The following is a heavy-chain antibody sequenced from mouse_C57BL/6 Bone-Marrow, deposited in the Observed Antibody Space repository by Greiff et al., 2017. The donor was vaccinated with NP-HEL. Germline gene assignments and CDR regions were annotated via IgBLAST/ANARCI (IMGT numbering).Heavy chain of an antibody. CDR3: ARRIYYDYDERRGFDY. Sequence: VQLQQSGAELVKPGASVKMSCKASGYTFTSYWITWVKQRPGQGLEWIGDIYPGSGSTNYNEKFKSKATLTVDTSSSTAYMQLSSLTSEDSAVYYCARRIYYDYDERRGFDYWGQGTTLTVSS. CDR2: IYPGSGST. J-gene: IGHJ2*01. D-gene: IGHD2-4*01. CDR1: GYTFTSYW. V-gene: IGHV1-55*01.